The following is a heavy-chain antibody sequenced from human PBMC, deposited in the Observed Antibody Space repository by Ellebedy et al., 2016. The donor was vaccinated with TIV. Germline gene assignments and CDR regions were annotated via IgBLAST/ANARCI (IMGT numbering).Heavy chain of an antibody. Sequence: SETLSLXXSVSGGSISTSNFYWAWIRQPPGRGLEWIGHTYYSGSPYYNPSLKSRVTISLDTSKNQFSLKLSSVTAADTAVYYCARDHNEWEGAFHIWGQGTVVTVSS. D-gene: IGHD1-26*01. CDR2: TYYSGSP. CDR3: ARDHNEWEGAFHI. J-gene: IGHJ3*02. CDR1: GGSISTSNFY. V-gene: IGHV4-39*07.